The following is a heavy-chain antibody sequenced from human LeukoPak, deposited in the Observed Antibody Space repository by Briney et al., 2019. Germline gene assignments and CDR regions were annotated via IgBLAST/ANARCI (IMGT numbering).Heavy chain of an antibody. Sequence: ASVKVSCKASGYTFTGYYMHWVRQAPGQGLEWMGWISAYNGNTNYAQKLQGRVTMTTDTSTSTAYMELRSLRSDDTAVYYCARVRVTLHDAFDIWGQGTMVTVSS. CDR2: ISAYNGNT. D-gene: IGHD5-18*01. J-gene: IGHJ3*02. CDR1: GYTFTGYY. V-gene: IGHV1-18*04. CDR3: ARVRVTLHDAFDI.